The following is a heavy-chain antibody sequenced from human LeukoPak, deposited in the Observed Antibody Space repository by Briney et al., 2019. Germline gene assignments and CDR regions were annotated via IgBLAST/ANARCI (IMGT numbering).Heavy chain of an antibody. CDR3: ARGPTSFGVVIIPPWVGMDV. Sequence: PSETLSLTCTVSGGSISSSSYYWGWIRQPPGKGLEWIGSIYYSGSTYYNPSLKSRVTISVDTSKNQFPLKLSSVTAADTAVYYCARGPTSFGVVIIPPWVGMDVWGQGTTVTVSS. D-gene: IGHD3-3*01. CDR1: GGSISSSSYY. J-gene: IGHJ6*02. CDR2: IYYSGST. V-gene: IGHV4-39*01.